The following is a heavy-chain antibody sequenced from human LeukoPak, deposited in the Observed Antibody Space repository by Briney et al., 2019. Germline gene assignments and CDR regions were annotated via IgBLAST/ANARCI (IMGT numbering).Heavy chain of an antibody. CDR3: ARDSDIVVVPAAPDYYYYYMDV. D-gene: IGHD2-2*01. V-gene: IGHV3-23*01. CDR1: GFTFSSYA. CDR2: ISGSGGST. J-gene: IGHJ6*03. Sequence: GGSLRLSCAASGFTFSSYAMSWVRQAPGKGLEWVSAISGSGGSTYYADSVKGRFTISRDNSKNTLYLQMNSLRAEDTAVYYCARDSDIVVVPAAPDYYYYYMDVWGKGTTVTVSS.